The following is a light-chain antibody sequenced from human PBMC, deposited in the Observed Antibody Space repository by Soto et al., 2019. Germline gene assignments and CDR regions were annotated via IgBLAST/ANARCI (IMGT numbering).Light chain of an antibody. V-gene: IGKV1-39*01. Sequence: DIEMTQSPSSLSASVGETITITCRASQRLSSSLNWFQHSPGQPPKLLLFAASNLHAGVPPRFSGSGSGTSFSLTIRSLQPEDFATYYCQQSFNLPRPFGPGTRVEFK. J-gene: IGKJ1*01. CDR3: QQSFNLPRP. CDR1: QRLSSS. CDR2: AAS.